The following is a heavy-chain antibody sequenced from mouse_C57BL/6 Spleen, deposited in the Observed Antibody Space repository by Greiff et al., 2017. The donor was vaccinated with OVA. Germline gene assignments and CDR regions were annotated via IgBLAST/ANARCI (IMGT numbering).Heavy chain of an antibody. D-gene: IGHD2-4*01. CDR3: ARDYDYDPYYAMDY. Sequence: DVMLVESGGGLVKPGGSLKLSCAASGFTFSDYGMHWVRQAPEKGLEWVAYISSGSSTIYYADTVKGRFTISRDNAKNTLFLQMTSLRSEDTAMYYCARDYDYDPYYAMDYWGQGTSVTVSS. CDR2: ISSGSSTI. V-gene: IGHV5-17*01. CDR1: GFTFSDYG. J-gene: IGHJ4*01.